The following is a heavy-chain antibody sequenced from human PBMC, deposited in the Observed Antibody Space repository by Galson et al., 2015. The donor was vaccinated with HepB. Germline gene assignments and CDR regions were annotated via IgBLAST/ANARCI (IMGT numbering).Heavy chain of an antibody. CDR1: GFTVSSNY. Sequence: SLRLSCAASGFTVSSNYMSWVRQAPGKGLEWVSVIYSGGSTYYADSVKGRFTISRDNSKNTLYLQMNSLRAEDTAVYYCARTHYYDSADWFDPWGQGTLVTVSS. CDR3: ARTHYYDSADWFDP. D-gene: IGHD3-22*01. V-gene: IGHV3-66*02. J-gene: IGHJ5*02. CDR2: IYSGGST.